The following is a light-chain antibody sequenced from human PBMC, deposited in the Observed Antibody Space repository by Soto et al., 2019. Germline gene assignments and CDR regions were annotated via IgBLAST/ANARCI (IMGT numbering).Light chain of an antibody. CDR2: LGS. J-gene: IGKJ1*01. V-gene: IGKV2-28*01. CDR3: MQALQTPWT. CDR1: QSVLQSNGYIY. Sequence: DIVMTQSPLSLPVTPGEPASISCRSSQSVLQSNGYIYLDWYLQKPGQSPQLLIYLGSSRASGVPDRFSGSGSDTDFTLKISRVEAEDVGVYYCMQALQTPWTFGQGTKVEIK.